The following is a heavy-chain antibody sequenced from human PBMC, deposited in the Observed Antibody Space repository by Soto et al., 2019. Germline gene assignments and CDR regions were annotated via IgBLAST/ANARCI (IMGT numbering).Heavy chain of an antibody. CDR2: IDYTGSA. D-gene: IGHD6-19*01. Sequence: SETLSLTCTVSGGSINTYYWTWIRQPPGKGLEWIGYIDYTGSATYNPSLKSRVTVSVDTSKNQFSLRLSSVTAADTAVYYCARAPRDEEWQVPLYYFDYWGQGTLVTVSS. V-gene: IGHV4-59*01. CDR1: GGSINTYY. CDR3: ARAPRDEEWQVPLYYFDY. J-gene: IGHJ4*02.